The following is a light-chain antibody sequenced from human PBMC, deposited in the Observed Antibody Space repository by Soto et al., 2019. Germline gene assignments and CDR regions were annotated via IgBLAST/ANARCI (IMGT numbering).Light chain of an antibody. CDR2: GAS. J-gene: IGKJ5*01. CDR1: QRVITNY. V-gene: IGKV3D-20*02. Sequence: IVLTQSPDPLSWSPGERATLSCRASQRVITNYLAWYQQKPGQAPRLLIYGASSRATGIPDRFSGSGSGTDFTLTISRLEPEDFAVYYCQQRSNWQITVGQGTRLEI. CDR3: QQRSNWQIT.